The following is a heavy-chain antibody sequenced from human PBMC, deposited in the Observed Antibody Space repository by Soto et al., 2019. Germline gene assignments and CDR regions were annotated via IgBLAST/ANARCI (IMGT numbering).Heavy chain of an antibody. J-gene: IGHJ4*02. Sequence: GGSLRLSCVASGFTFSTHAMSWVRQAPGKGLEWVSAISGSGGSTYYADSVKGRFTISRDNSKNTLYLQMNSLRAEDTAVYYCAKGAVLGPNAPFDYWGQGTLVTVSS. CDR2: ISGSGGST. V-gene: IGHV3-23*01. CDR1: GFTFSTHA. D-gene: IGHD6-19*01. CDR3: AKGAVLGPNAPFDY.